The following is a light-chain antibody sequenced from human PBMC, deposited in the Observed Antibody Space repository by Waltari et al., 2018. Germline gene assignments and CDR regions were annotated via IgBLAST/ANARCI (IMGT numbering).Light chain of an antibody. Sequence: DIVMTQSPDSLALSLGERATINCKSRRSVLYSSNNNNYLAWYQQKPRQPPKLLISWASTRESGVPDRFSGSGSGTDFTLTISSLQAEDVAVYYCHQYYDTPQTFGQGTKEEIK. V-gene: IGKV4-1*01. CDR2: WAS. CDR3: HQYYDTPQT. J-gene: IGKJ1*01. CDR1: RSVLYSSNNNNY.